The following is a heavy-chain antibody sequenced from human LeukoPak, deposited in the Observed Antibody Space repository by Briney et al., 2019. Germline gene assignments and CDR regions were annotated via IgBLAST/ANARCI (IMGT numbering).Heavy chain of an antibody. CDR1: GYTFTSYG. V-gene: IGHV1-18*01. CDR2: ISAYNGNI. J-gene: IGHJ5*02. D-gene: IGHD6-13*01. Sequence: ASVKVSCKASGYTFTSYGISWVRQAPGQGLEWMGWISAYNGNINYAQKLQGRVTMTTDTSTSTAYMELRSLRSDDTAVYYCARDRDSSSHWAHQPYNWFDPWGQGTLVTVSS. CDR3: ARDRDSSSHWAHQPYNWFDP.